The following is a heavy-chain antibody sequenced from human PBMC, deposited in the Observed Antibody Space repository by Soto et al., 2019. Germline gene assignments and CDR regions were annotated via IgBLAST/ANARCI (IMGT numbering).Heavy chain of an antibody. V-gene: IGHV1-18*01. CDR1: GYAFTTYG. D-gene: IGHD3-10*01. CDR3: ARGRYGAY. Sequence: QVHLVQSGAAVKKPGASVKVSCKGSGYAFTTYGITWVRQAPGQGLEWMGWISAHKGKTNYAQKLQGRVTVTRDTSTSTAYMERRSLRSADPAVYYCARGRYGAYWGQGALVTVSS. J-gene: IGHJ4*02. CDR2: ISAHKGKT.